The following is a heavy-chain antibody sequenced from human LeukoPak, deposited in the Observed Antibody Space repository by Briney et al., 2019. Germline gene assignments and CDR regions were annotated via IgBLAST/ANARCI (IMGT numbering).Heavy chain of an antibody. D-gene: IGHD3-22*01. CDR1: GGSISSYY. CDR2: INHSGST. V-gene: IGHV4-34*01. J-gene: IGHJ4*02. Sequence: SETLSLTCTVSGGSISSYYWSWIRQPPGKGLEWIGEINHSGSTNYNPSLKSRVTISVDTSKNQFSLKLSSVTAADTAVYYCARLVGRYYYDSSGYYYFDYWGQGTLVTVSS. CDR3: ARLVGRYYYDSSGYYYFDY.